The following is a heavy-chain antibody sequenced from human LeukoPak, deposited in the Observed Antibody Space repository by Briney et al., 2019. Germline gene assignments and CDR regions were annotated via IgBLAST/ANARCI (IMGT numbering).Heavy chain of an antibody. J-gene: IGHJ4*02. D-gene: IGHD3-3*01. CDR1: GFTFSSYA. CDR3: ARDSGKYYDFWSGPTDY. V-gene: IGHV3-23*01. CDR2: ISGSGGST. Sequence: GGSLRLSCAASGFTFSSYAMSWVRQAPGKGLEWVSAISGSGGSTYYADSVKGRFTISRDNSKNTLYLQMNSLRAEDTAVYYCARDSGKYYDFWSGPTDYWGQGTLVTVSS.